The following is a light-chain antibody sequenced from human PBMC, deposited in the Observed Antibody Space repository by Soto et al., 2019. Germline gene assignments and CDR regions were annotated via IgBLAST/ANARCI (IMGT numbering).Light chain of an antibody. CDR3: CSYAGRSTVV. CDR2: EGI. V-gene: IGLV2-23*01. Sequence: QSVLTQPASVSGSPRQSITISCTGTSSDIGSYNLVSWYQQHPGKAPKLLIYEGIKRPSGISNRFSASKSGNTASLTISGLQAEDEGDYYCCSYAGRSTVVFGGGTKLTVL. CDR1: SSDIGSYNL. J-gene: IGLJ2*01.